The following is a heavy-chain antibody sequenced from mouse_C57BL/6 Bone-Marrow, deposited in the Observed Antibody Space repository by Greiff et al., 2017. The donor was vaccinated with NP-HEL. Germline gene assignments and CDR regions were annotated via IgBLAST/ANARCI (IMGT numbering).Heavy chain of an antibody. CDR2: IDPSDSYT. D-gene: IGHD2-4*01. CDR1: GYTFTSYW. V-gene: IGHV1-59*01. Sequence: QVQLQQPGAELVRPGTSVKLSCKASGYTFTSYWMHWVKQRSGQGLEWIGVIDPSDSYTNYNQKFKGKATLTVDTSSSTAYMQLSSLTSEDSAVYYCARDDDEPFGPFDYGGQGTTLTVSA. J-gene: IGHJ2*01. CDR3: ARDDDEPFGPFDY.